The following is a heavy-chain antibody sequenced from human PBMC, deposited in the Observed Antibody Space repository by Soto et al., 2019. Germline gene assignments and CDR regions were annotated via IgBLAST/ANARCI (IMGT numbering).Heavy chain of an antibody. CDR1: CGSISSSSYY. CDR2: IYYSGST. CDR3: AREGDGGDTLDV. V-gene: IGHV4-39*02. Sequence: ASLTLPLTWTLICGSISSSSYYCGWTRHPPGKGKERIGRIYYSGSTYYNPSLNSRVTISLDTSNNQFSLHLSSVTAAETAVYFCAREGDGGDTLDVWGQGTTGIVCS. J-gene: IGHJ6*01. D-gene: IGHD2-21*02.